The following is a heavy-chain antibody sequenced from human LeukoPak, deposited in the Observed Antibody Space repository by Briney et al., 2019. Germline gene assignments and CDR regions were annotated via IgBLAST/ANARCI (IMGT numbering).Heavy chain of an antibody. D-gene: IGHD3-22*01. CDR2: IWYDGSNT. CDR3: ARGEQYSYHSSGTKSSDALGI. Sequence: GGSLRVSCAASGFTFSSHGMHWVRQAPGKGLEWVGSIWYDGSNTYHADSVKGRFTISRDNPKNTLYLQMNSLRAEDTAVYYCARGEQYSYHSSGTKSSDALGIWGQGTMVTVSS. J-gene: IGHJ3*02. CDR1: GFTFSSHG. V-gene: IGHV3-33*01.